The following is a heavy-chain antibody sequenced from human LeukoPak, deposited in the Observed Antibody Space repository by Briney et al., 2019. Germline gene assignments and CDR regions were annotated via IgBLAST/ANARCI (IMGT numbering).Heavy chain of an antibody. J-gene: IGHJ4*02. CDR3: AKASEYYCDSSGYYLV. CDR1: GFTFSSYA. CDR2: ISGSGGST. V-gene: IGHV3-23*01. D-gene: IGHD3-22*01. Sequence: GGSLRLSCAASGFTFSSYAMSWVRQAPGKGLEWVSAISGSGGSTYYADSVKGRFTISRDNSKNTLYLQMDSLRAEDTAVYYCAKASEYYCDSSGYYLVWGQGTLVTVSS.